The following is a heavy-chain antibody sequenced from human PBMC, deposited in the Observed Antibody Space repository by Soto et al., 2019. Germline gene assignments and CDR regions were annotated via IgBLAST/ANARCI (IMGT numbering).Heavy chain of an antibody. CDR1: GGTFSSYT. D-gene: IGHD2-15*01. Sequence: QVQLVQSGAEVKKPGSSVKVSCKASGGTFSSYTISWVRQAPGQGLEWMGRIIAILGIANYAQKLQGRVTITADKSTSTAYMELSSLRSEDTAVYYCARDCSGGSCYYYYYYMDVWGKGTTVTVSS. CDR2: IIAILGIA. V-gene: IGHV1-69*08. J-gene: IGHJ6*03. CDR3: ARDCSGGSCYYYYYYMDV.